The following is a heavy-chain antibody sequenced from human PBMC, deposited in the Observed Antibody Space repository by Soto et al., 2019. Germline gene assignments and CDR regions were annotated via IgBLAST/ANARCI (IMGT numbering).Heavy chain of an antibody. CDR1: GFTFSSYA. D-gene: IGHD2-2*01. V-gene: IGHV3-23*01. J-gene: IGHJ4*02. Sequence: EVPLLASGGGLVQPGGSLRLSCAASGFTFSSYAMSWVRQAPGKGLEWVSAVSGSGGSTYYADSVKGRFTISRDNAKNTLYVQMNSLRAEDTAVYYCAKTPLIVVVPAAKTHFDYWGQGTMVTVSS. CDR2: VSGSGGST. CDR3: AKTPLIVVVPAAKTHFDY.